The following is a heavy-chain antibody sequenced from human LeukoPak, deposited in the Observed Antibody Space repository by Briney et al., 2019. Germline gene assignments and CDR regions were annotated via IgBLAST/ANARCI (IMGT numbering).Heavy chain of an antibody. J-gene: IGHJ3*02. CDR1: GGSFSGYY. V-gene: IGHV4-34*01. D-gene: IGHD3-22*01. CDR2: INHSGST. CDR3: ARLYYYDSSGYYPIDAFDI. Sequence: PSETLSLTCAVYGGSFSGYYWSWIRQPPGKGLEWIGEINHSGSTNYNPSLKSRVTISVDTSKNQFSLKLSSVTAADTAVYYCARLYYYDSSGYYPIDAFDIWGQGTMVTVSS.